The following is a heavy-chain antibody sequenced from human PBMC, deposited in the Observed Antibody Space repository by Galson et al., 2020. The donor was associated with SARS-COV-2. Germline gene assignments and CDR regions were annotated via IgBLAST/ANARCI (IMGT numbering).Heavy chain of an antibody. CDR1: GFTFSSYW. CDR2: IKQDGSEK. Sequence: GGSLRLSCAASGFTFSSYWISWVRQAPGKGLEWVANIKQDGSEKYYVDSVKGRFTISRDNAKNSLYLQMNSLRAEDTVVYYCARERVVPGWFDPWGQGTLVTVSS. V-gene: IGHV3-7*03. D-gene: IGHD3-22*01. CDR3: ARERVVPGWFDP. J-gene: IGHJ5*02.